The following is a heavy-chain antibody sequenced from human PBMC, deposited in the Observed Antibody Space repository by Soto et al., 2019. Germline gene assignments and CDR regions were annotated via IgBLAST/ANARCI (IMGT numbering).Heavy chain of an antibody. D-gene: IGHD1-26*01. CDR3: ARRGMGDYYYGMDV. V-gene: IGHV4-59*08. J-gene: IGHJ6*02. CDR1: GGSISSYY. CDR2: IYYSGST. Sequence: PSETLSLTCTVSGGSISSYYWSWIRQPPGKGLEWIGYIYYSGSTNYNPSLKSRVTISVDTSKNQFSLKLSSVPAADTAVYYCARRGMGDYYYGMDVWGQVTTVTVSS.